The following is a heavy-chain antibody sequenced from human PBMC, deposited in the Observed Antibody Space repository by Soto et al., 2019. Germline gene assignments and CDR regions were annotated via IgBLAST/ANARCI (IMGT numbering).Heavy chain of an antibody. D-gene: IGHD5-12*01. CDR1: GFTFTSYA. CDR3: ARDRGVARGWFDP. V-gene: IGHV3-23*01. J-gene: IGHJ5*02. Sequence: EVQLLESGGGLVQPGGSLRLSCAASGFTFTSYAMTWVRQAPGKGLEWVSVVIGSGSRTYYADSVKDRFTISRDNFKHTLYLQMNSLRADDTAVYYCARDRGVARGWFDPWGQGTLVTVSS. CDR2: VIGSGSRT.